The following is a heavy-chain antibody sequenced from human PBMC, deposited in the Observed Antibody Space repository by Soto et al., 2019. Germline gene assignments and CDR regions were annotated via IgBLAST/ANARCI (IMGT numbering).Heavy chain of an antibody. CDR1: GFTFSSYG. V-gene: IGHV3-33*01. CDR2: IWYDGSNK. CDR3: AREGGCDFWSAYGFDY. J-gene: IGHJ4*02. D-gene: IGHD3-3*01. Sequence: QVQLVESGGGVVQPGRSLRLSCAASGFTFSSYGMHWVRQAPGKGLEWVAVIWYDGSNKYYADSVKGRFTISRDNSKNTLSLQMNRLRAEDTAVDCCAREGGCDFWSAYGFDYWGQGNLVTVSS.